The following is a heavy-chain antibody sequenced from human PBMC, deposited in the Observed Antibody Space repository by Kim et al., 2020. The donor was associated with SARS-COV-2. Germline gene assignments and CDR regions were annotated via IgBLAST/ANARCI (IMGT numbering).Heavy chain of an antibody. V-gene: IGHV3-23*01. J-gene: IGHJ4*02. D-gene: IGHD1-26*01. CDR3: AKSTSALYSGGYWDY. CDR1: GFTFSSYA. CDR2: ISGSGGST. Sequence: GGSLRLSCAASGFTFSSYAMSWVRQAPGKGLEWVSAISGSGGSTYYADSVKGRFTISRDNTNNTLYLQMNSLRADDTAVYYCAKSTSALYSGGYWDYWGQGTLVTVSS.